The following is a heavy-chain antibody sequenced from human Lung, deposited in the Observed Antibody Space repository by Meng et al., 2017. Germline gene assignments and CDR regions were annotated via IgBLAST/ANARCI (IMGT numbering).Heavy chain of an antibody. CDR1: GYIFTRYG. Sequence: QVQLVQSGGEVKKPGASVKVSCKSSGYIFTRYGITWVRQAPGQGLEWMGGISGYNGNTNYAQKLQGRVTMTTDTSTSTAYMELRSLRSDDTAVYYCARAEEEYCSGGSCPNFDFWGQGTLVTVSS. V-gene: IGHV1-18*01. CDR3: ARAEEEYCSGGSCPNFDF. CDR2: ISGYNGNT. D-gene: IGHD2-15*01. J-gene: IGHJ4*02.